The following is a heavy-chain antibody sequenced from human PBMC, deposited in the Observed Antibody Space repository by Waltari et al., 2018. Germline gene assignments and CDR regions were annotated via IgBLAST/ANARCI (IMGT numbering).Heavy chain of an antibody. D-gene: IGHD4-17*01. Sequence: QLQLQESGPGLVKPSETLSLTCTVSGGSISSHYWSWIRQPPGKGLEWIGYIYYSGSTNYNPSLKSRVTISVDTSKNQFSLKLSSVTAADTAVYYCARGHAVTIDYWGQGTLVTVSS. J-gene: IGHJ4*02. CDR1: GGSISSHY. V-gene: IGHV4-59*11. CDR2: IYYSGST. CDR3: ARGHAVTIDY.